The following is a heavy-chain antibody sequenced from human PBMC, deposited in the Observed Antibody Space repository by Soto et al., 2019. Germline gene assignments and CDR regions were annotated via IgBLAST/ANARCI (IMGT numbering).Heavy chain of an antibody. J-gene: IGHJ4*02. CDR1: GFTFNRYA. V-gene: IGHV3-30*01. CDR3: ARRDDSSGSYVTDY. D-gene: IGHD3-22*01. Sequence: GGSLRLSCAASGFTFNRYAMHWVRQAPGKGLEWVAIISSDGSNKYYADSVKGRFTISRDNSKNTLHLQMNSLRAEDTAVYYCARRDDSSGSYVTDYWGQGTLVTVSS. CDR2: ISSDGSNK.